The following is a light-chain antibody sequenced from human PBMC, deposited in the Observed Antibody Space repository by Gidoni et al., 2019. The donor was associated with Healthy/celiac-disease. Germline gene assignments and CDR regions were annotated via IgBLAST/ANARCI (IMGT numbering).Light chain of an antibody. J-gene: IGKJ2*01. V-gene: IGKV1-39*01. CDR2: DAS. Sequence: DIQMTQSPSSLSASVGDRVTITCRASQSISSYLNWYQQKPGKDPKRLIYDASSLQSGVLSRFSGSGSGTDFILTTSSMQPEDFATYYCQQSYSTPTYTFGQGTKLEIK. CDR3: QQSYSTPTYT. CDR1: QSISSY.